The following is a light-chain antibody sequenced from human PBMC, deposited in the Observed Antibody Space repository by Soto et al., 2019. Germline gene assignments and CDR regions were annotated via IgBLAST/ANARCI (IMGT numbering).Light chain of an antibody. CDR2: AAS. J-gene: IGKJ4*01. V-gene: IGKV1-8*01. Sequence: AIRMTQSPSSISASTGGRVTITCRASQGIATYLGWYQQIPGNAPKLLIYAASALQTGVPSRFSGSGSGTDFTLTITSLQSEDFATYYCQQYYSFPFTFGGGTKVDIK. CDR3: QQYYSFPFT. CDR1: QGIATY.